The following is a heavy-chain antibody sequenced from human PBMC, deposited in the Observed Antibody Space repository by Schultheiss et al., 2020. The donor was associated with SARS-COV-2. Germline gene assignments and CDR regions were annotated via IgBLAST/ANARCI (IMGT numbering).Heavy chain of an antibody. CDR3: AKPVARDGYNSGFDY. V-gene: IGHV3-23*01. CDR2: ISGSGGST. CDR1: GFTFSSYA. Sequence: GESLKISCAASGFTFSSYAMSWVRQAPGKGLEWVSAISGSGGSTYYADSVKGRFTISRDNSKNTLYLQMNSLRAEDTAVYYCAKPVARDGYNSGFDYWGQGTLVTVSS. D-gene: IGHD5-24*01. J-gene: IGHJ4*02.